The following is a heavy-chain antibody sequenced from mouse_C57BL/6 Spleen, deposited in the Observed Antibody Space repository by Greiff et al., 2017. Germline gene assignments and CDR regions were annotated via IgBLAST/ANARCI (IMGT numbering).Heavy chain of an antibody. D-gene: IGHD1-1*01. Sequence: QVQLQQSGAELVKPGASVKISCKASGYAFSSYWMNWVKQRPGKGLEWIGQIYPGDGDTNYNGKFKGKATLTADKSSSTAYMQLSSLTSEDSAVYFCARSPHYYGSSYGYSDVWGTGTTVTVSS. V-gene: IGHV1-80*01. CDR3: ARSPHYYGSSYGYSDV. J-gene: IGHJ1*03. CDR1: GYAFSSYW. CDR2: IYPGDGDT.